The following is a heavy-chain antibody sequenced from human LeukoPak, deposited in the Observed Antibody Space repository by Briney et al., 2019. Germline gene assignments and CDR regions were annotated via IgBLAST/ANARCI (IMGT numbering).Heavy chain of an antibody. CDR3: AREMGSYYYVSSPFDY. CDR1: GGSISSSSYY. CDR2: IYYSGST. Sequence: SETLSLTCTVSGGSISSSSYYWGWIRQPPGKGLEWIGSIYYSGSTYYNPSLKSRVTISVDTSKNQFSLKLSSVTAADTAVYYCAREMGSYYYVSSPFDYWGQGTLVTVSS. V-gene: IGHV4-39*07. D-gene: IGHD3-22*01. J-gene: IGHJ4*02.